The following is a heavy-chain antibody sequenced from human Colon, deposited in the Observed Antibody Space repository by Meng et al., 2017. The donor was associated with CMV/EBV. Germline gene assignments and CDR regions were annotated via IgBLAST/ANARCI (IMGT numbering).Heavy chain of an antibody. CDR1: RYTFTGYY. CDR3: ATVSSGYYLYFQH. V-gene: IGHV1-2*02. CDR2: INPNSGGT. Sequence: VQLVQSGAEVQEPGASVKVSCKASRYTFTGYYMHWVRQAPGQGLEWMGWINPNSGGTNYAQKFQGRVTMTRDTSISTAYMELSRLRSDDTAVYYCATVSSGYYLYFQHWGQGTLVTVSS. D-gene: IGHD3-22*01. J-gene: IGHJ1*01.